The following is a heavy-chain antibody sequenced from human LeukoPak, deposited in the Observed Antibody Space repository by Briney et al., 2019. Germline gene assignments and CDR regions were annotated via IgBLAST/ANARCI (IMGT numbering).Heavy chain of an antibody. D-gene: IGHD6-13*01. CDR3: ARDAPSNSSSWFYYYYGMDV. Sequence: SETLSLTCTVSGGYIITSGHYWGWIRQPPGKGLEWIGYIYYSGSTNYNPSLKSRVTISVDTSKNQFSLKLSSVTAADTAVYYCARDAPSNSSSWFYYYYGMDVWGQGTTVTVSS. CDR1: GGYIITSGHY. J-gene: IGHJ6*02. CDR2: IYYSGST. V-gene: IGHV4-61*08.